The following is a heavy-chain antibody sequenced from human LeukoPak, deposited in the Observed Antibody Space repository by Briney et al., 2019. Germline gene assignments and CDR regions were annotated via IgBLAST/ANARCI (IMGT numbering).Heavy chain of an antibody. J-gene: IGHJ4*02. Sequence: ASVKVSCKASGYTFTSYYMHWVRQAPGQGLEWMGIINPGGGSTSYAQRFQGRVTMTRDTSTSTVYMELSSLRSEDTAVYYCARDSSSWYESFDYWGQGTLVTVSS. D-gene: IGHD6-13*01. V-gene: IGHV1-46*01. CDR3: ARDSSSWYESFDY. CDR2: INPGGGST. CDR1: GYTFTSYY.